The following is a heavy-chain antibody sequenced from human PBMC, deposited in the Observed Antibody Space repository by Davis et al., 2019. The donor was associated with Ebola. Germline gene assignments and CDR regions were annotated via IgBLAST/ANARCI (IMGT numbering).Heavy chain of an antibody. CDR1: GYSFTSYW. V-gene: IGHV5-10-1*01. CDR3: ARDLRYYDSSGYYLWFDP. CDR2: IDPSDSYT. Sequence: GESLKISCKGSGYSFTSYWISWVRQMPGKGLEWMGRIDPSDSYTNYSPSFQGHVTISADKSISTAYLQWSSLKASDTAMYYCARDLRYYDSSGYYLWFDPWGQGTLVTVSS. J-gene: IGHJ5*02. D-gene: IGHD3-22*01.